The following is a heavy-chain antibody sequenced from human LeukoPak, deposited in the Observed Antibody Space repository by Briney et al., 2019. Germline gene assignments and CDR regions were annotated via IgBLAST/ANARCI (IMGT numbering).Heavy chain of an antibody. J-gene: IGHJ4*02. CDR1: GGSFSGYY. V-gene: IGHV4-34*01. Sequence: ASETLSLTCGVYGGSFSGYYWSWIRQPPGRGLEWIGEINQRGSTNYNPSLKSRVTISVDTSKKQFSLKLTSVTAADTGVYFCVTKYSLAVAANPPYFDNWGQGTLVTVSS. CDR2: INQRGST. CDR3: VTKYSLAVAANPPYFDN. D-gene: IGHD6-19*01.